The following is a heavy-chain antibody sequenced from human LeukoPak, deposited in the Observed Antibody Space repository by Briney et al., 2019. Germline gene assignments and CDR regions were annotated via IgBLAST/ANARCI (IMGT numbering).Heavy chain of an antibody. V-gene: IGHV1-69*04. Sequence: SVKVSCKASGGTFSSYAISWVRQAPGQGLEWMGRIIPILGIANYAQKFQGRVTITADKSTSTAYMELSSLRSEDTAVYYCATPYYYDSSGYYILGAFDIWGQGTMVTVSS. CDR2: IIPILGIA. CDR3: ATPYYYDSSGYYILGAFDI. CDR1: GGTFSSYA. J-gene: IGHJ3*02. D-gene: IGHD3-22*01.